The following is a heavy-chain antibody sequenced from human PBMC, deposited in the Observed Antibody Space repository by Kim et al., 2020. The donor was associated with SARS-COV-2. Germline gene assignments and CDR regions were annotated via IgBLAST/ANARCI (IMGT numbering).Heavy chain of an antibody. CDR3: ARARIAAVFDAFDI. Sequence: TTALKRRVTISVDTSKNQCSLRLSSVTAADTAVYYCARARIAAVFDAFDIWGQGTMVTVSS. V-gene: IGHV4-39*01. D-gene: IGHD6-13*01. J-gene: IGHJ3*02.